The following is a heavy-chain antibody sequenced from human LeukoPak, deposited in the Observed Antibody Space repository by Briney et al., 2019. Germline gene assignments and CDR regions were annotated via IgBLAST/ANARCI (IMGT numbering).Heavy chain of an antibody. D-gene: IGHD4-17*01. CDR3: ARESTKYGAYVSGFDF. Sequence: GGSLRLSCIASGFTFSSHWMNWVRQAPGKGLEWVANIMQDGSEKHYVDSVKGRFIISRDNAKNSLYLQMNSLRAEDTAVYYCARESTKYGAYVSGFDFWGQGTMVTVSS. J-gene: IGHJ3*01. V-gene: IGHV3-7*01. CDR2: IMQDGSEK. CDR1: GFTFSSHW.